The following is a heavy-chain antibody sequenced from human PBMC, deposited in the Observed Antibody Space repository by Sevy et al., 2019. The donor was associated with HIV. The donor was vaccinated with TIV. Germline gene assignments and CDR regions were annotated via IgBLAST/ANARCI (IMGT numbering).Heavy chain of an antibody. Sequence: SETLSLTCTVSGGSISSSGYYWGWIRQPPGKGLEWIGSIAYSWSTYYNPSLKSRVTVSIDTSKNQFSLKVRSVTAADTAVYYCAEVPPRSKTDVWGQGTTVTVSS. CDR2: IAYSWST. D-gene: IGHD1-26*01. CDR3: AEVPPRSKTDV. V-gene: IGHV4-39*01. CDR1: GGSISSSGYY. J-gene: IGHJ6*02.